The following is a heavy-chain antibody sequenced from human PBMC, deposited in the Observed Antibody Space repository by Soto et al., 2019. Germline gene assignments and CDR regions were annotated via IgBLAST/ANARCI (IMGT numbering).Heavy chain of an antibody. J-gene: IGHJ5*02. CDR1: CGSFSGYY. CDR3: ARKGRGRRLRYFDWLSKPAGGDWFDP. D-gene: IGHD3-9*01. Sequence: SETLSLTCAVYCGSFSGYYRSWLSQPPGKGLEWIGEISHSGSSYYYPSLKVRVSISVGTSKNQFSLKLSSVTAADAAMYYCARKGRGRRLRYFDWLSKPAGGDWFDPWGQGTLVTVS. V-gene: IGHV4-34*01. CDR2: ISHSGSS.